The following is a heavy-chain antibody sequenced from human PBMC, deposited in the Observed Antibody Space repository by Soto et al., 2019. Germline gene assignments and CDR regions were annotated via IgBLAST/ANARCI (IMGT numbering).Heavy chain of an antibody. Sequence: VQLVESGGGLVQPGGSLRLSCAGSGFTFNMYWMHWVRQVPGKGPVWVARIYNDGTYADYADSVKGRFTISSDNAKDTHSLQMNDWRAEDSALYQCTRGRRATSAGTSAHWGHGTLVTVSS. J-gene: IGHJ4*01. CDR3: TRGRRATSAGTSAH. D-gene: IGHD6-13*01. CDR1: GFTFNMYW. V-gene: IGHV3-74*01. CDR2: IYNDGTYA.